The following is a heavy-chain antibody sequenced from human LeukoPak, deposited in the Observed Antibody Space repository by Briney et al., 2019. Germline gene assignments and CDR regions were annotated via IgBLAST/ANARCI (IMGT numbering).Heavy chain of an antibody. Sequence: PSETLSLTCTVSGGSISSGSYYWSWIRQTAGKGLEWIGRIYTSGSTNYNPSLKSRVTISVDTSKNQFSLKLSSVTAADTAVYYCASTDDGRYYDSSGYLVGYWGQGTLVTVSS. CDR2: IYTSGST. D-gene: IGHD3-22*01. CDR1: GGSISSGSYY. J-gene: IGHJ4*02. CDR3: ASTDDGRYYDSSGYLVGY. V-gene: IGHV4-61*02.